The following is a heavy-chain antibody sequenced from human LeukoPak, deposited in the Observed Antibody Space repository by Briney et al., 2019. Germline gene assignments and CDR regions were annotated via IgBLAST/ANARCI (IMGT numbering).Heavy chain of an antibody. V-gene: IGHV3-23*01. Sequence: PGGSLRLSCVASGFAFDDYAMHWVRQVPGKGLEWVSAISGSGGSTYYADSVKGRFTISRDNSKNTLYLQMNSLRAEDTAVYYCARPRSKYCSGGSCYSQGYYYGMDVWGQGTTVTVSS. J-gene: IGHJ6*02. CDR1: GFAFDDYA. CDR2: ISGSGGST. CDR3: ARPRSKYCSGGSCYSQGYYYGMDV. D-gene: IGHD2-15*01.